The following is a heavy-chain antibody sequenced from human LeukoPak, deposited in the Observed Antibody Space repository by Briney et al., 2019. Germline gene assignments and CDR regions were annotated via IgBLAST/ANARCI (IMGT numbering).Heavy chain of an antibody. J-gene: IGHJ4*02. Sequence: ASETLSLTCTVSGGSISSSSYYWGWIRQPPGKGLEWIGSIYYSGSTYYNPSLKSRVTISVDKSKNQFSLKLSSVTAADTAVYYCARVWRYGSGSYYNHPEGDYWGQGTLVTVSS. CDR1: GGSISSSSYY. D-gene: IGHD3-10*01. V-gene: IGHV4-39*07. CDR2: IYYSGST. CDR3: ARVWRYGSGSYYNHPEGDY.